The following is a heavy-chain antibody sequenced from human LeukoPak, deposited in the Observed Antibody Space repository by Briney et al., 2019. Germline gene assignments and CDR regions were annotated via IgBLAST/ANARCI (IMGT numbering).Heavy chain of an antibody. D-gene: IGHD6-13*01. Sequence: SETLSLTCTVSGGSISSGSYYWSWIRQPAGKGLEWIGRIYTSGSTNYNPSLKSRVTISVDTSKNQFSLKLSSVTAADTAAYYCASTYSSSWYNWFDPWGQGTLVTVSS. J-gene: IGHJ5*02. CDR3: ASTYSSSWYNWFDP. CDR2: IYTSGST. CDR1: GGSISSGSYY. V-gene: IGHV4-61*02.